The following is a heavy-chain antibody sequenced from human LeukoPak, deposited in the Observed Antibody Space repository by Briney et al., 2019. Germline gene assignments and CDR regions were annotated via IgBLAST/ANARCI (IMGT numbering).Heavy chain of an antibody. CDR3: ARHGTSGTNLNWFDP. Sequence: SETLSLTCTVSGGSINNRSYYWGWIRRPPGKGLEWIGSIYYSGSTNYNPSLKSRVTISVDTSKNQFSLKLSSVTAADTAVYYCARHGTSGTNLNWFDPWGQGTLVTVSS. J-gene: IGHJ5*02. CDR2: IYYSGST. D-gene: IGHD1-1*01. V-gene: IGHV4-39*01. CDR1: GGSINNRSYY.